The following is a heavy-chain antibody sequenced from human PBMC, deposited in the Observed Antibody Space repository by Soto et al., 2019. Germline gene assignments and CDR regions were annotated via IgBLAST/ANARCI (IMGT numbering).Heavy chain of an antibody. D-gene: IGHD3-22*01. J-gene: IGHJ4*02. CDR1: GGSISGYY. Sequence: SETLSLTCTVSGGSISGYYWSWIRQPPGKGLEWIGYIYYSGSTYYNPSLKSRVTISVDTSKNQFSLKLSSVTAADTAVYYCARVSEAHATYYYDSSCFDYWGQGTLVTVSS. CDR2: IYYSGST. V-gene: IGHV4-59*12. CDR3: ARVSEAHATYYYDSSCFDY.